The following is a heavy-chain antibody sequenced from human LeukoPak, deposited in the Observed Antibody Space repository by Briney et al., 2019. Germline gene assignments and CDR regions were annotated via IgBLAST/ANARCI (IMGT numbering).Heavy chain of an antibody. V-gene: IGHV1-58*02. CDR2: IVVGSGNT. J-gene: IGHJ5*02. CDR3: ARGVSGDSSGYFSWFDP. Sequence: SVKVSCKASGFTFTSSAMQWVRQARGQRLEWIGWIVVGSGNTNYAQKFQERVTITRDMSTSTAYMELSSLRSEDTAVYYCARGVSGDSSGYFSWFDPWGQGTLVTVSS. CDR1: GFTFTSSA. D-gene: IGHD3-22*01.